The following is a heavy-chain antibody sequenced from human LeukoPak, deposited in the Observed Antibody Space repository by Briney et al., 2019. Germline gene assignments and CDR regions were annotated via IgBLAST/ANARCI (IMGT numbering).Heavy chain of an antibody. V-gene: IGHV3-20*01. CDR3: ARGGSGSYWDAFDI. J-gene: IGHJ3*02. CDR1: GGSISSSNW. CDR2: INWNGGST. D-gene: IGHD3-10*01. Sequence: GTLSLTCAVSGGSISSSNWWSWVRQAPGKGLEWVSGINWNGGSTGYADSVKGRFTISRDNAKNSLYLQMNSLRAEDTALYHCARGGSGSYWDAFDIWGQGTMVTVSS.